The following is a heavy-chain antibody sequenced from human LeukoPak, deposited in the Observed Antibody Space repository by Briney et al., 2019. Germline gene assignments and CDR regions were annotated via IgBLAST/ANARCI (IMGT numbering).Heavy chain of an antibody. Sequence: ASVKVSCKASEYTFIGYFIHWVRQAPGQGLEWMGWINPNSGGTNYAQKFQGRVTMTRDTSISTAYLELNRLRSDDTAVYYCARDHGWTGTTSGYYFDYWGQGTLVTVSS. CDR1: EYTFIGYF. CDR2: INPNSGGT. CDR3: ARDHGWTGTTSGYYFDY. D-gene: IGHD1-7*01. J-gene: IGHJ4*02. V-gene: IGHV1-2*02.